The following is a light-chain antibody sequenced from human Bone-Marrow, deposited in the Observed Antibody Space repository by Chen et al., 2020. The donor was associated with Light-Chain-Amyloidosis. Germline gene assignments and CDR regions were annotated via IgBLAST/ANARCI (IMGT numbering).Light chain of an antibody. Sequence: EIVLTQSPGTLSLSPGEGANLSSRASQTISSNYLTWYQQKLGQAPRLLIYGSSNRATGIPDRFTGSGSGTGFTLTINRLEPEHFAMYYCRQYGTSPLTFGGGAKVEI. CDR2: GSS. J-gene: IGKJ4*01. V-gene: IGKV3-20*01. CDR1: QTISSNY. CDR3: RQYGTSPLT.